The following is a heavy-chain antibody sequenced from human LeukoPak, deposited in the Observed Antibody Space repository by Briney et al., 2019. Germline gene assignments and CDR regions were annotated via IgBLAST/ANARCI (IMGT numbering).Heavy chain of an antibody. D-gene: IGHD5-12*01. J-gene: IGHJ3*02. CDR2: ISSSGDYK. Sequence: KAGGSLRLSCAASGFTFRTYSMNWVRKAPGKGLEWVSSISSSGDYKYYADSLKGRFTISRDNAKNSLYLQMNRLRAEDTAVYFCVRHSGTWVDTAFDIWGQGTMVTVSS. V-gene: IGHV3-21*01. CDR1: GFTFRTYS. CDR3: VRHSGTWVDTAFDI.